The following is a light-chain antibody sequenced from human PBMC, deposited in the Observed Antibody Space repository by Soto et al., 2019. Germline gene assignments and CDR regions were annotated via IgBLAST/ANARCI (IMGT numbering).Light chain of an antibody. J-gene: IGKJ1*01. V-gene: IGKV3-20*01. CDR1: QSISSSY. CDR2: GAS. CDR3: QQYNSSPRT. Sequence: EIVLTQSPGPLSLSPGERATLSCRASQSISSSYLAWYQQKPGQAPRLLIYGASSRATGIPDRFSGGGSGTDFTLTISSLQPEDFAVYYCQQYNSSPRTFGQGTKVEIK.